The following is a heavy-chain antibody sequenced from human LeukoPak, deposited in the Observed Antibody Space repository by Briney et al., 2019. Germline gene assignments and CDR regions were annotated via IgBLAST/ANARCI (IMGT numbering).Heavy chain of an antibody. CDR2: ISPAGHYI. J-gene: IGHJ6*03. CDR1: GFTFSSFA. Sequence: QPGGSLRLSCAASGFTFSSFAMSWVRQASGKGLEWVSAISPAGHYIYYADSVKGRFTTSRDNSKNTLYLQMNSLRAEDTAAYYCAKDLRVIVVTYYMDVWGKGTTVTVSS. V-gene: IGHV3-23*01. D-gene: IGHD2-2*01. CDR3: AKDLRVIVVTYYMDV.